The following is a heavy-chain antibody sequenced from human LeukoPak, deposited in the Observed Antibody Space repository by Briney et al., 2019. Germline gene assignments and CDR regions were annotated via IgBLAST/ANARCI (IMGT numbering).Heavy chain of an antibody. V-gene: IGHV4-38-2*02. CDR2: IYHSGST. D-gene: IGHD3-22*01. J-gene: IGHJ3*02. CDR3: ARERDSSGYYPDAFDI. CDR1: GYSISSGYY. Sequence: PSETLSLTCTVSGYSISSGYYWGWIRQPPGKGLEWIGSIYHSGSTYYNPSLKSRVTISVDTSKNQFSLKLSSVTAADTAVYYCARERDSSGYYPDAFDIWGQGTMVTVSS.